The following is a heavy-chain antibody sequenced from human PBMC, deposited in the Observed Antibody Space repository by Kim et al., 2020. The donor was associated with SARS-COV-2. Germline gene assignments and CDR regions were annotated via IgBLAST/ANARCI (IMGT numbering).Heavy chain of an antibody. J-gene: IGHJ3*02. CDR3: ARGRRIAAAGFRSDAFDI. CDR1: GYTFTGYY. V-gene: IGHV1-2*05. D-gene: IGHD6-13*01. Sequence: ASVKVSCKASGYTFTGYYMHWVRQAPGQGLEWMGRINPNSGGTNYAQKFQGRVTMTRDTSISTAYMELSRLRSDDTVVYYCARGRRIAAAGFRSDAFDIWGQGTMVTVSS. CDR2: INPNSGGT.